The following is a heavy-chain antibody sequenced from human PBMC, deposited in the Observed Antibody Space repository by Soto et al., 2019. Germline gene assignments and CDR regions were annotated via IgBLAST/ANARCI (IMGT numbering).Heavy chain of an antibody. J-gene: IGHJ6*02. CDR2: INAGNGNT. D-gene: IGHD3-16*01. CDR1: GYTFTNYA. V-gene: IGHV1-3*01. CDR3: AMVDNYVTPTPQDV. Sequence: ASVKVSCKASGYTFTNYAMHWVRQAPGQRLEWMGWINAGNGNTKYSQKFQGRVTITRDTSASTAYMDLGSLTSDDTAVYYCAMVDNYVTPTPQDVWGQGTTVTVSS.